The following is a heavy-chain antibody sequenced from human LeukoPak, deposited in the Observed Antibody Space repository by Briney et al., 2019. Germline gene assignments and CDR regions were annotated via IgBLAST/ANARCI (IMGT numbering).Heavy chain of an antibody. CDR2: IYYSGST. Sequence: SETLSLTCAVYGGSFSGYYWSWIRQPPGKGLEWIGYIYYSGSTNYNPSLKSRVTISVDTSKNQFSLKLSSVTAADTAVYYCARSATGSYYIPYYYYYYMDVWGKGTTVTVSS. V-gene: IGHV4-59*01. J-gene: IGHJ6*03. CDR3: ARSATGSYYIPYYYYYYMDV. D-gene: IGHD3-10*01. CDR1: GGSFSGYY.